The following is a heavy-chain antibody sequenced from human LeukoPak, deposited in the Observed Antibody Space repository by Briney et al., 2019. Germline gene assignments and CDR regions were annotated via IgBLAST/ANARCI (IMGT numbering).Heavy chain of an antibody. CDR3: ARVRNYYYGMDV. Sequence: GGSLRLSCAASGFTFSSYSMNWVRQAPGKGLEWVSYISSSSSTIYYADSVKGRFTISRDNAKDSLYLQMNSLRDEDTAVYYCARVRNYYYGMDVWGQGTTVTVSS. V-gene: IGHV3-48*02. CDR1: GFTFSSYS. CDR2: ISSSSSTI. J-gene: IGHJ6*02.